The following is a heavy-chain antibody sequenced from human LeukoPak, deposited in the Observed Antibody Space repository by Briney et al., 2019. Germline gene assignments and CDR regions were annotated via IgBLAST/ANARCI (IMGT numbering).Heavy chain of an antibody. CDR1: GGTFSSYA. D-gene: IGHD5-24*01. Sequence: SVKVSCKASGGTFSSYAISWVRQAPGQGLEWMGGIIPIFGTANYAQKFQGRVTITADESTSTAYMELSSLRSEDTAVYDCAREGGSGYNLQPCDYWGQGTLVTVSS. CDR3: AREGGSGYNLQPCDY. J-gene: IGHJ4*02. V-gene: IGHV1-69*13. CDR2: IIPIFGTA.